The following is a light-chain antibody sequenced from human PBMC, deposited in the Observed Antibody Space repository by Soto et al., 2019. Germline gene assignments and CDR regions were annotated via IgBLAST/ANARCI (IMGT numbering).Light chain of an antibody. CDR3: QQYINWPET. CDR1: QSVSSN. Sequence: EIVMAQSPDTLSVSPGERATLSCRASQSVSSNLAWYQQKPGQAPRLLISSASTRATGIPVRFSGSGSGTEFTITISSLQSEDFGVYYCQQYINWPETFGQGTKLEIK. V-gene: IGKV3-15*01. J-gene: IGKJ2*01. CDR2: SAS.